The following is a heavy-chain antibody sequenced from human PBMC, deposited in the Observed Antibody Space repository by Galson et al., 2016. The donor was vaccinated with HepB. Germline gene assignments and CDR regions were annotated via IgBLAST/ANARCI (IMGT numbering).Heavy chain of an antibody. D-gene: IGHD1-1*01. V-gene: IGHV3-33*01. J-gene: IGHJ6*02. Sequence: SLRLSCAASGFTFSGYGMHWVRQAPGKGLEWVAGIWYDGSHQYYADSVKGRFTISRDNSKNKLSLQMNSLRAEDTAVYYCVREGHDNRKFAYYFGMDVWGRGTTVTVSS. CDR2: IWYDGSHQ. CDR1: GFTFSGYG. CDR3: VREGHDNRKFAYYFGMDV.